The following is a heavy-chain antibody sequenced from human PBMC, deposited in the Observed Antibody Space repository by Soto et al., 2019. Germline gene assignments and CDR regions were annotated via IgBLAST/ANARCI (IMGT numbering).Heavy chain of an antibody. CDR3: ARPSQSHSQSGWFTHGMDV. V-gene: IGHV3-23*01. CDR2: ITGSGPST. D-gene: IGHD6-19*01. Sequence: GGSLRLSCAVSGFSFNNYAVRWVRQAPGKGLEWVSTITGSGPSTTYADSVRGRFTISRDISKNTVYLQMNSLRVEDSAVYYCARPSQSHSQSGWFTHGMDVWGQGTTVTVS. J-gene: IGHJ6*02. CDR1: GFSFNNYA.